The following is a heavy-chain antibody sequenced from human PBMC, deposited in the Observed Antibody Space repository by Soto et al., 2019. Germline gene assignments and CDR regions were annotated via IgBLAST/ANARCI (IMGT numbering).Heavy chain of an antibody. CDR3: AMAAMGGSTRSFDY. D-gene: IGHD3-16*01. CDR2: IYHSGST. Sequence: SETLSLTCAVYGGSFSGYYWSWIRQPPGKGLEWIGEIYHSGSTNYNPSLKSRVTISVDKSKNQFSLKLSSVTAADTAVYYCAMAAMGGSTRSFDYWGQGILGTGSS. CDR1: GGSFSGYY. J-gene: IGHJ4*02. V-gene: IGHV4-34*01.